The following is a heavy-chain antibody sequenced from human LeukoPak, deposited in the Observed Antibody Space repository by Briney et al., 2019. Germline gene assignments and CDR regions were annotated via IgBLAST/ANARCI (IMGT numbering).Heavy chain of an antibody. CDR2: ISAYNGNT. Sequence: SVKVSCKASGYTFTSYGISWVRQAPGQGLEWMGWISAYNGNTNYAQKLQGRVTMTTDTSTSTAYMELRSLRSDDTAVYYCARDARYYDILTGHAALFDYWGQGTLVTVSS. D-gene: IGHD3-9*01. CDR1: GYTFTSYG. J-gene: IGHJ4*02. V-gene: IGHV1-18*01. CDR3: ARDARYYDILTGHAALFDY.